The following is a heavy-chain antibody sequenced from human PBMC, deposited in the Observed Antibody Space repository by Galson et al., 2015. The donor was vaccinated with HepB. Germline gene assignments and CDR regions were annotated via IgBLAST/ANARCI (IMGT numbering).Heavy chain of an antibody. J-gene: IGHJ6*02. CDR3: AREGPLRFLEWSTPRYGMDV. CDR2: IIPIFGTA. CDR1: GGTFSSYA. V-gene: IGHV1-69*13. D-gene: IGHD3-3*01. Sequence: SVKVSCKASGGTFSSYAISWVRQAPGQGLEWMGGIIPIFGTANYAQKFQGRVTITADESTSTAYMELSSLRSEDTAVYYCAREGPLRFLEWSTPRYGMDVWGQGTTVTVSS.